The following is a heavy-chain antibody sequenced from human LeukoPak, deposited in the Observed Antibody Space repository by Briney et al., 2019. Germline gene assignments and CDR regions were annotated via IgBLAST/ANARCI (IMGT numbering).Heavy chain of an antibody. CDR3: ARVGYSSSWYYGDRAFDI. CDR2: INHSGST. J-gene: IGHJ3*02. D-gene: IGHD6-13*01. CDR1: GGSVSSGSYY. Sequence: PSETLSLTCTVSGGSVSSGSYYWSWIRQPPGKGLEWIGEINHSGSTNYNPSLKSRVTISVDTSKNQFSLKLSSVTAADTAVYYCARVGYSSSWYYGDRAFDIWGQGTMVTVSS. V-gene: IGHV4-39*07.